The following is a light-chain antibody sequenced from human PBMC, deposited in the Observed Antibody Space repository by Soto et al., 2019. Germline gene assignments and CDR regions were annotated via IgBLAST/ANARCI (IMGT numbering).Light chain of an antibody. CDR3: SSYTSSSTLVL. Sequence: QSALTQPASVSGSPGQSITISCTGASSDVGGYKYVSWYQHHPGKAPKLLIYDVTIRPSGVSDRFSGSKSGNTASLTISGLLSENEATYYCSSYTSSSTLVLFGGGTKLTVL. J-gene: IGLJ2*01. CDR1: SSDVGGYKY. V-gene: IGLV2-14*03. CDR2: DVT.